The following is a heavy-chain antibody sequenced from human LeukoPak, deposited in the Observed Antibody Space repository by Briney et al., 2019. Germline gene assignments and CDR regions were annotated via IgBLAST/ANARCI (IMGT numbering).Heavy chain of an antibody. CDR2: ISFSGTTE. Sequence: GGSLRLSCAASGLLFSSYGFYWVRQAPGKGLEWVAYISFSGTTEDYADSLEGRFTISRDNSESKVYLQMSSLRSEDTAVYCCARGWFGLDPWGQGTQVIVSS. V-gene: IGHV3-30*03. J-gene: IGHJ5*02. CDR1: GLLFSSYG. CDR3: ARGWFGLDP. D-gene: IGHD3-10*01.